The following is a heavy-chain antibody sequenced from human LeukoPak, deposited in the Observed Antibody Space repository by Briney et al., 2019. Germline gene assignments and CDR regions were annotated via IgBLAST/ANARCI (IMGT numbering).Heavy chain of an antibody. Sequence: ASVKVSCKTSGYTFTNYNVVCVRQAPGQGLEWMGWISSYNGNTKYAQKFQGRVTMTTDTSTTTAYMDLQSLMSHDAAVYYCAREDSCSGASCYRRWGQGTLVTVSS. CDR1: GYTFTNYN. D-gene: IGHD2-2*01. J-gene: IGHJ4*02. V-gene: IGHV1-18*01. CDR2: ISSYNGNT. CDR3: AREDSCSGASCYRR.